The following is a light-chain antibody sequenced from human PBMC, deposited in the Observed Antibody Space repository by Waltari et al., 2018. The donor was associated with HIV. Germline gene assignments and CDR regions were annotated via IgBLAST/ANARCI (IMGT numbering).Light chain of an antibody. J-gene: IGLJ1*01. V-gene: IGLV2-23*02. CDR3: CSYAGSSTPFV. CDR1: SSDVGSYNL. CDR2: EVS. Sequence: QSALTQPASVSGSPGQSITISCPGTSSDVGSYNLVSWYQQYPGKVPKLMSYEVSKRPSGVSNRFSGSKSGNTASLTISGLQAEDEADYYCCSYAGSSTPFVFGTATKVTVL.